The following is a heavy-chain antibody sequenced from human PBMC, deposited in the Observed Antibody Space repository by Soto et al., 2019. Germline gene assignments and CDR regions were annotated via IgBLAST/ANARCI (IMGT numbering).Heavy chain of an antibody. V-gene: IGHV3-23*01. CDR1: GFTFSSYA. D-gene: IGHD3-10*01. J-gene: IGHJ4*02. Sequence: GGSLRLSCAASGFTFSSYAMSWVRQAPGKGLEWVSAISGSGGSTYYADSVKGRFTISRDNSKNTLYLQMNSLRAEDTAVYYCAKAAPSHYYGSGSYYDYWGQGTLVTVSS. CDR2: ISGSGGST. CDR3: AKAAPSHYYGSGSYYDY.